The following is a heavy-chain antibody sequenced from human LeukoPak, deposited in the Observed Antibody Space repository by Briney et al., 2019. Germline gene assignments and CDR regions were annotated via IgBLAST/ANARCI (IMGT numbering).Heavy chain of an antibody. D-gene: IGHD1-26*01. V-gene: IGHV3-30-3*01. CDR3: AREVSAGGAHFDY. CDR2: ISYDGSSK. Sequence: PGGSLRLSCAASGFTFSTYAIHWVRQAPGKGLEWVAAISYDGSSKYYADSVTGRFTISRDNSKNMVYLQMNSLRAEDTAVYYCAREVSAGGAHFDYWGQGTLVTVSS. CDR1: GFTFSTYA. J-gene: IGHJ4*02.